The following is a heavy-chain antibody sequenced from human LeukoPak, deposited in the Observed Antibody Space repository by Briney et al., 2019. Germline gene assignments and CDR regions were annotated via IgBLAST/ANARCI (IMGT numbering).Heavy chain of an antibody. Sequence: SETLSLTCTVSGYSISSGYYWGWIRQPPGKGLEWIGEINHSGSTNYNPSLKSRVTISVDTSKNQFSLKLSSVTAADTAVYYRARGARSGGNLPLDYWGQGTLVTVSS. J-gene: IGHJ4*02. CDR3: ARGARSGGNLPLDY. V-gene: IGHV4-38-2*02. CDR1: GYSISSGYY. D-gene: IGHD2-15*01. CDR2: INHSGST.